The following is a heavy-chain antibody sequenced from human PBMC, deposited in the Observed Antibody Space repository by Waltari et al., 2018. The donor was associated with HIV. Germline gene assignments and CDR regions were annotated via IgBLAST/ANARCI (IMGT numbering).Heavy chain of an antibody. J-gene: IGHJ1*01. CDR1: GFMFSHPG. CDR2: IWNDGSKI. D-gene: IGHD3-16*02. V-gene: IGHV3-33*01. Sequence: QVHLMESGGGVVRPGRSLRLSCAASGFMFSHPGMHWVRQAPGKGLEWVAVIWNDGSKIYYADSVKGRFTISRDDSKNTLYLQMNSLRDEDTAVYYCTRGWGHMLYWGYFQDWGQGTLVTVSS. CDR3: TRGWGHMLYWGYFQD.